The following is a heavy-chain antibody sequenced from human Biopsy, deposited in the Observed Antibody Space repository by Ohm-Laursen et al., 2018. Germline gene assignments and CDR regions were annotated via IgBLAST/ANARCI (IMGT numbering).Heavy chain of an antibody. Sequence: PSQTLSLTCTVSGGSISSGGSYWSWIRRRPGKGLEWIGYIFNSANTYYNPSLKNLITISGDTSKNQFSLKLNSVTAADTAVYYCARGDYFDSNGYFWFDPWGQGTLVTVSS. V-gene: IGHV4-31*01. CDR1: GGSISSGGSY. D-gene: IGHD3-22*01. CDR2: IFNSANT. J-gene: IGHJ5*02. CDR3: ARGDYFDSNGYFWFDP.